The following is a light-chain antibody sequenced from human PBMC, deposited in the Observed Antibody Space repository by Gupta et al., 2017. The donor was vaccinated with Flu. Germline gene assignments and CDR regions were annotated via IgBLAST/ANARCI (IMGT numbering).Light chain of an antibody. CDR1: QSVSSK. J-gene: IGKJ2*01. V-gene: IGKV3-15*01. Sequence: APLSVSPGERATLSCRASQSVSSKGAWYQQKPGQAPRLLSYGASTRATGIPARFSGSGSGTEFTLTISRLQSEDFAVYYGQQYNDGLPYTFGRGTKLEIK. CDR2: GAS. CDR3: QQYNDGLPYT.